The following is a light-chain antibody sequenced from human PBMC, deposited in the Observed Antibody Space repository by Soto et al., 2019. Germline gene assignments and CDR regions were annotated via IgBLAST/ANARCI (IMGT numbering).Light chain of an antibody. Sequence: DIPMTQSPSTLSASVGDRVTITCRASQSISSWLAWYQQKPGKAPKLLIYKASSLESGVPSRFSGSGSGTEFTLTINSLQPDDFATYYCQQYSGWYTFGQGTKLEIK. CDR3: QQYSGWYT. CDR2: KAS. V-gene: IGKV1-5*03. J-gene: IGKJ2*01. CDR1: QSISSW.